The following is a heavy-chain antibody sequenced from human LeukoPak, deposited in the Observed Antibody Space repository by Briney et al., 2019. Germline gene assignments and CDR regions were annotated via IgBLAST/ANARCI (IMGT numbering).Heavy chain of an antibody. CDR3: AKDRSYGYGIDY. CDR2: ISWNSGSI. V-gene: IGHV3-9*03. Sequence: GGSLRLSCAASGFTFDDYAMHWVRQAPGKGLEWISGISWNSGSIGYADSVKGRFTISRDNAKNSLYLQMNSLRAEDMALYYCAKDRSYGYGIDYWGQGTLVTVSS. J-gene: IGHJ4*02. CDR1: GFTFDDYA. D-gene: IGHD5-18*01.